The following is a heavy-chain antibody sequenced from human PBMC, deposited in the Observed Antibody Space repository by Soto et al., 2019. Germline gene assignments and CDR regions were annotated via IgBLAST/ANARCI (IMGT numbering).Heavy chain of an antibody. D-gene: IGHD2-15*01. J-gene: IGHJ5*02. CDR1: GYIFSGYY. V-gene: IGHV1-2*04. Sequence: QVQLVQSGAEVKKPGASVKVSCKASGYIFSGYYIHWVRQAPGQGLEWMGWINPNSGDTKYAQNFQGWVTMTRDTSINAAYMEMDRLKSDDTAVYYCARDLFFCGNGRWFDAWGQGTLVTVSS. CDR2: INPNSGDT. CDR3: ARDLFFCGNGRWFDA.